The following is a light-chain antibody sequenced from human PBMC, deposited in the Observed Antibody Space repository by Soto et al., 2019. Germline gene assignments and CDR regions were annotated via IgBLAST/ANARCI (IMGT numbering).Light chain of an antibody. V-gene: IGKV3-11*01. CDR3: QKRSNWPRT. Sequence: EIVVTQSPATVSWCPGERAPLCCRASQSVSSYLAWYQQKPGQAPRLLIYDASNRATGIPARFSGSGSGTDFTLTISSLEPEDFAVYYCQKRSNWPRTFGQGTKVDIK. CDR2: DAS. CDR1: QSVSSY. J-gene: IGKJ1*01.